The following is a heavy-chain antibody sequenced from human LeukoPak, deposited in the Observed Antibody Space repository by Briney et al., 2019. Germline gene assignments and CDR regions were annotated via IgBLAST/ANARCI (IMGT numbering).Heavy chain of an antibody. V-gene: IGHV4-59*01. CDR3: ARTTEDCSSTSCYQYWFDP. J-gene: IGHJ5*02. D-gene: IGHD2-2*01. CDR1: GGSISSYY. CDR2: IYYSGST. Sequence: SETLSLTCTVSGGSISSYYWSWIRQPPGKGLEWIGYIYYSGSTSYNPSPKSRVTISVDTSKNQISLKVRSVTAADTAVYYCARTTEDCSSTSCYQYWFDPWGQGTLVTVSS.